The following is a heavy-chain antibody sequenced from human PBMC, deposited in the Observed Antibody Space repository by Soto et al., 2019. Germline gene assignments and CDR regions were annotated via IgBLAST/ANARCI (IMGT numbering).Heavy chain of an antibody. CDR3: ARYVVAGPFDY. Sequence: VASVKVSCKASGGTFSSYAISWVRQAPGQGLEWMGGIIPIFGTANYAQKFQGRVTITADKSTSTAYMELSSLRSEDTAVYYCARYVVAGPFDYWGQGTLVTVSS. J-gene: IGHJ4*02. D-gene: IGHD6-19*01. V-gene: IGHV1-69*06. CDR1: GGTFSSYA. CDR2: IIPIFGTA.